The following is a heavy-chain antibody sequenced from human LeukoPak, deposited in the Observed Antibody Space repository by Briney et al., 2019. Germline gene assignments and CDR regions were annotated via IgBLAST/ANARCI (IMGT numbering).Heavy chain of an antibody. Sequence: SVKVSCKASGGTFSSYAISWVRQAPGQGLEWMGGIIPIFGTANYAQKFQGRVTMTRNTSISTAYMELSSLRSEDTAVYYCARDHAALSYGDYYFDYWGQGTLVTVSS. CDR3: ARDHAALSYGDYYFDY. J-gene: IGHJ4*02. D-gene: IGHD4-17*01. CDR1: GGTFSSYA. V-gene: IGHV1-69*05. CDR2: IIPIFGTA.